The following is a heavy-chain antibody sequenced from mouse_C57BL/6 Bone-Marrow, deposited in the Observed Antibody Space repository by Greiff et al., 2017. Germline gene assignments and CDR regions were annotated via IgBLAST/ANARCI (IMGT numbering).Heavy chain of an antibody. V-gene: IGHV3-6*01. Sequence: EVQLVEPGPGLVKPSQSLSLTCSVTGYSITSGYYWNWIRQFPGNKLEWMGYISYNGSNNYNPTLKNRISITRDTTKNQFFLKLNSVTTEDTATYYCARGRGFAYWGQGTLVTVSA. CDR1: GYSITSGYY. CDR2: ISYNGSN. J-gene: IGHJ3*01. CDR3: ARGRGFAY.